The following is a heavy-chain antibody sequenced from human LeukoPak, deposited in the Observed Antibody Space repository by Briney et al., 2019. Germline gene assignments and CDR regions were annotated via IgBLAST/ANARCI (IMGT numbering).Heavy chain of an antibody. CDR2: IRYDGSNK. CDR3: AKTPSRFLEWLTIDY. J-gene: IGHJ4*02. Sequence: GGSLRLSCAASGFTFTSYGIHWVRQAPGKGLEWVAFIRYDGSNKYYADSVKGRFTISRDNSKNTLYLQMNSLRAEDTAVYYCAKTPSRFLEWLTIDYWGQGTLVTVSS. CDR1: GFTFTSYG. D-gene: IGHD3-3*01. V-gene: IGHV3-30*02.